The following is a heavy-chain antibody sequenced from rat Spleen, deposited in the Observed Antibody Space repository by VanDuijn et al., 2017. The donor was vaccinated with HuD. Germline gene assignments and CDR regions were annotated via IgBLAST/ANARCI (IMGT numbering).Heavy chain of an antibody. D-gene: IGHD1-12*01. Sequence: QVQLKESGPGLVQPSQTLSLTCTVSGFSLISYHVSWVRQPPGKGLEWMGVIWTGGRTADNSLLKSRLSITRDISKSQVFLKMNSLQTEDTATYYCARANRDSYAHFDYWGQGVMVTVSS. V-gene: IGHV2-43*01. J-gene: IGHJ2*01. CDR2: IWTGGRT. CDR3: ARANRDSYAHFDY. CDR1: GFSLISYH.